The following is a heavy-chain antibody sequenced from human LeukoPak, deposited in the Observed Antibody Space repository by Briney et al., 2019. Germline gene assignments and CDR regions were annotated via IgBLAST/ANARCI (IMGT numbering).Heavy chain of an antibody. J-gene: IGHJ4*02. CDR1: GGSFSGYY. CDR3: ARGGIAVAADY. V-gene: IGHV4-34*01. Sequence: SETLSLTCAVYGGSFSGYYWSWIRQPPGKGLEWIGEINHSGSTNYNPSLKSRVTISVDTSENQFSLKLSSVTAADTAVYYCARGGIAVAADYWGQGTLVTVSS. D-gene: IGHD6-19*01. CDR2: INHSGST.